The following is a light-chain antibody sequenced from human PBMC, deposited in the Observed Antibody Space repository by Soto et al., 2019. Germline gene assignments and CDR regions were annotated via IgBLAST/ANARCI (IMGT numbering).Light chain of an antibody. CDR3: QHYNSYSEA. CDR1: DTIATW. Sequence: DIQITQSPSTLPAAVGDSVRITCRASDTIATWLAWYQQKPGKAPKLLIYKASTLKSGVPSRFSGSGSGTEFTLTISSLQPDDFATYYCQHYNSYSEAFGQGTKVDI. CDR2: KAS. V-gene: IGKV1-5*03. J-gene: IGKJ1*01.